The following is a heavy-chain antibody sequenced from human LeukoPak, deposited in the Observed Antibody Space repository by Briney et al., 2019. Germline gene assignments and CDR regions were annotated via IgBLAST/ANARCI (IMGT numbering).Heavy chain of an antibody. Sequence: SETLSLTCTVSGGSISSSISYSGCIRQPPGKGLEWIATIYYSGSTYYSPSLKSRVTISVDTSKNQFSLKVTSMTAADTAVYYCARRIVGVIDAFDYWGQGALVTVSS. CDR2: IYYSGST. D-gene: IGHD1-26*01. CDR1: GGSISSSISY. CDR3: ARRIVGVIDAFDY. V-gene: IGHV4-39*01. J-gene: IGHJ4*02.